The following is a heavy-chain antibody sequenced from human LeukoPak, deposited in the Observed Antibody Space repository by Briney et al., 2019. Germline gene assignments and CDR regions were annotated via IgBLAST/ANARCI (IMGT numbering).Heavy chain of an antibody. CDR3: ARGGGVVVTASFDY. CDR2: ISSNGGST. D-gene: IGHD2-21*02. CDR1: GFTFSSYA. J-gene: IGHJ4*02. Sequence: GGSLRLSCAASGFTFSSYAMHWVRQAPGKGLEYVSAISSNGGSTYCANSVKGRFTISRDNSKDTLYLQMGSLRAEDMAVYYCARGGGVVVTASFDYWGQGTLVTVSS. V-gene: IGHV3-64*01.